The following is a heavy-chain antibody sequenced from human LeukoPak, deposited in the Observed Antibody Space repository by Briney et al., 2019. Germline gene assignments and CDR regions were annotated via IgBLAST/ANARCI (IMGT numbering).Heavy chain of an antibody. CDR1: GYSISSGYY. V-gene: IGHV4-38-2*01. CDR2: IYHSGST. CDR3: ARVLWGGYSSSWYLDY. J-gene: IGHJ4*02. Sequence: PSETLSLTCAVSGYSISSGYYWGWIRQPPGKGLEWIGSIYHSGSTYYNPSLKSRVTISVDKSKNQFSLKLSSVTAADTAVYYCARVLWGGYSSSWYLDYWGQGTLVTVSS. D-gene: IGHD6-13*01.